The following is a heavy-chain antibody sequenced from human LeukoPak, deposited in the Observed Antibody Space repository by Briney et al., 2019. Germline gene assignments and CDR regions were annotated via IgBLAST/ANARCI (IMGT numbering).Heavy chain of an antibody. D-gene: IGHD3-22*01. CDR1: GGSFSGYY. CDR2: INHSGST. Sequence: SETLSLTCAVYGGSFSGYYWSWIRQPPGKGLEWIGEINHSGSTNYNPSLKSRVTISVDTSKNQFSLKLSSVTAADTAVYYCARNEAYYYDSSGYFPWGQGTLVTVSS. V-gene: IGHV4-34*01. J-gene: IGHJ5*02. CDR3: ARNEAYYYDSSGYFP.